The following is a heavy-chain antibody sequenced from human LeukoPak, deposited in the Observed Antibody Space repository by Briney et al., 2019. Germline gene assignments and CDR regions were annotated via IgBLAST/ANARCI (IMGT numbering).Heavy chain of an antibody. Sequence: QTGGSLRLSCAASGFTFSSYWMHWLRQAPGKGLVWVSRINSDGSGTSYADSVEGRFSISRDNAKNTLYLQMNSLRAEDTAVYYCTRGYGSSLGGYWGEATLVTVSS. D-gene: IGHD3-16*01. CDR2: INSDGSGT. CDR1: GFTFSSYW. V-gene: IGHV3-74*01. J-gene: IGHJ4*02. CDR3: TRGYGSSLGGY.